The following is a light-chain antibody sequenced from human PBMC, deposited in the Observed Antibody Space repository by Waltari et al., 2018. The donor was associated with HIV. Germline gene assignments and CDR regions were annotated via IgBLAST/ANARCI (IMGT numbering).Light chain of an antibody. V-gene: IGLV1-40*01. CDR1: TSTIGAGSD. CDR2: VNT. Sequence: QSELTQPPSVSGAPGQTVTISCTGTTSTIGAGSDVQWYQQPPGKAPRLLIHVNTQRPAGVPARFSASKSAPSASLVISGLQAEDDAYYYCQSFDASLTAWVFGGGTRLTVL. CDR3: QSFDASLTAWV. J-gene: IGLJ3*02.